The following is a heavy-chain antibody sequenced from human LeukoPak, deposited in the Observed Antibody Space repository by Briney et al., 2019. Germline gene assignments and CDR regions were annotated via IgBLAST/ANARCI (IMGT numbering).Heavy chain of an antibody. V-gene: IGHV4-59*01. CDR1: GGSISSYY. CDR3: ARGEYSFGLTFDP. Sequence: PSETLSLTCTVSGGSISSYYWSWIRRPPGKGLEWIGYIYYNRSPNYNPSLKSRVTISMDTSKSQFSLKLRSVIAADTAVYYCARGEYSFGLTFDPWGQGTLVTVSS. D-gene: IGHD3-10*01. J-gene: IGHJ5*02. CDR2: IYYNRSP.